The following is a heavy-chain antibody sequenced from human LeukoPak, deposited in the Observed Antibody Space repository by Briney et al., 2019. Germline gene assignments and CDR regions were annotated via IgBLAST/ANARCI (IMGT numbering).Heavy chain of an antibody. Sequence: GGSLRLSCTVSGFTVSSNSMSWVRQAPGKGLEWVSFIYSDNTHYSDSVKGRFTISRDNSKNTLYLQMNSLRAEDTAVYYCAKWGYYYDSSGYYGWGQGTLVTVSS. D-gene: IGHD3-22*01. CDR3: AKWGYYYDSSGYYG. V-gene: IGHV3-53*01. J-gene: IGHJ4*02. CDR2: IYSDNT. CDR1: GFTVSSNS.